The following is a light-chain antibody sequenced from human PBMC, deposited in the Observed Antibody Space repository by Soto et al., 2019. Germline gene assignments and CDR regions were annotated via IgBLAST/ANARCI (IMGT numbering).Light chain of an antibody. J-gene: IGLJ3*02. CDR1: SGHSSYA. Sequence: QPVLTQSPSASASLGASVKLTCTLSSGHSSYAIAWHQQQPEKGPRYLMKLNSDGSHSKGDGIPDRFSGSSSGAEHYLTISSLQSEDEADYYCQTWGTGPWVFGGGTQLTVL. V-gene: IGLV4-69*01. CDR3: QTWGTGPWV. CDR2: LNSDGSH.